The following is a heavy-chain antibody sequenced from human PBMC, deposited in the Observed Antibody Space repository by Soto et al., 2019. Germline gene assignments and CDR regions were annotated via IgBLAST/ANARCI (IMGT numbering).Heavy chain of an antibody. Sequence: GGSLRLSCAASGFTFSSYAMHWVRQAPGKGLEWVAVISYDGSNKYYADSVKGRFTISRGNSKNTLYLQMNSLRAEDTAVYYCASGSLYFDYWGQGTLVTSPQ. J-gene: IGHJ4*02. CDR3: ASGSLYFDY. D-gene: IGHD6-25*01. CDR1: GFTFSSYA. CDR2: ISYDGSNK. V-gene: IGHV3-30-3*01.